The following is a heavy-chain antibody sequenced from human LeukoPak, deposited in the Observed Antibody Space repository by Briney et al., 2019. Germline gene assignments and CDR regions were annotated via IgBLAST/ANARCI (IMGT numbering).Heavy chain of an antibody. CDR1: GFTFSDYY. CDR3: AKDGYYSSTSCYQLDY. V-gene: IGHV3-11*04. J-gene: IGHJ4*02. CDR2: ISSSGSTI. Sequence: GGSLRLSCAASGFTFSDYYMSWIRQAPGKGLEWVSYISSSGSTIYYADSVKGRFTISRDNAKNSLYLQMNSLRAEDTAVYYCAKDGYYSSTSCYQLDYWGQGTLVTVSS. D-gene: IGHD2-2*03.